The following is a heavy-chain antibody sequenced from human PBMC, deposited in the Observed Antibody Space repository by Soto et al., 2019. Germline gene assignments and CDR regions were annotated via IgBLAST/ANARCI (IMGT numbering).Heavy chain of an antibody. Sequence: TGGSLRLSCAASGFTFSSYAMSWVRQAPGKGLEWVSATSGSGGSTYYADSVKGRFTISRDNSKNTLYLQMNSLRAEDTAVYYCAKVTTLPVRGVINRHYYYGMDVWGQGTTVTVSS. D-gene: IGHD3-10*01. CDR2: TSGSGGST. J-gene: IGHJ6*02. CDR1: GFTFSSYA. V-gene: IGHV3-23*01. CDR3: AKVTTLPVRGVINRHYYYGMDV.